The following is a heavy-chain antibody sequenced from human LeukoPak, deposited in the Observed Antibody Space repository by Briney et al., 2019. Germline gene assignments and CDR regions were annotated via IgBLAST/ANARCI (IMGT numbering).Heavy chain of an antibody. D-gene: IGHD6-13*01. Sequence: ATVKISCKVSGYTFTDYYMHWVQQAPGKGLEWMGLVDPEDGEIIYAEKFQGRVAITADTSTDTAYMELSSLRSEDTAVYYCATRDSSSPIDYWGQGTLVTVSS. CDR1: GYTFTDYY. CDR3: ATRDSSSPIDY. V-gene: IGHV1-69-2*01. J-gene: IGHJ4*02. CDR2: VDPEDGEI.